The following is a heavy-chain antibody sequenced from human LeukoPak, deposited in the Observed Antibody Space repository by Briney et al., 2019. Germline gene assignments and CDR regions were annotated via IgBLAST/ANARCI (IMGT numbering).Heavy chain of an antibody. CDR2: INPNDGDT. D-gene: IGHD2-2*01. CDR3: VRANFLYCSSTTCLFDY. Sequence: ASVKVSCKASGYTFTDYYMHWVRQAPGQGFEWMGWINPNDGDTNYAQKFQGRVTMTRDTSISTAHMEVSRLRSDDTAVYYCVRANFLYCSSTTCLFDYWGQGTLVTVSS. V-gene: IGHV1-2*02. J-gene: IGHJ4*02. CDR1: GYTFTDYY.